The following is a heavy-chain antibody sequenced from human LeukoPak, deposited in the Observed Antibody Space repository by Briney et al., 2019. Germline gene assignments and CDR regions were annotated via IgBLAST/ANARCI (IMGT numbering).Heavy chain of an antibody. CDR1: GITFSNAW. CDR2: IYRSSNGETT. V-gene: IGHV3-15*01. CDR3: TTYSGGSCPF. Sequence: GGSLRLSCAASGITFSNAWMTWVRQAPGKGLQWVGRIYRSSNGETTDYGAPVKGRFTMSRDDSKNTLYLQMNSLKTEDTAVYYCTTYSGGSCPFWGQGTQVTVSS. J-gene: IGHJ4*02. D-gene: IGHD6-19*01.